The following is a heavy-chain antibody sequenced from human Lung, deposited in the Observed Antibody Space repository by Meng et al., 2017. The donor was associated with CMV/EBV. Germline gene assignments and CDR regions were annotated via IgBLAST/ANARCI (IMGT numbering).Heavy chain of an antibody. CDR1: GGASTREGYP. V-gene: IGHV4-30-4*08. D-gene: IGHD3-10*01. CDR3: ARDASGSGSFLT. J-gene: IGHJ4*02. Sequence: CNVSGGASTREGYPWTWIPQPPGKGLEWLGYIYNGGTIDYRPSLKSRPTLSFDASKTQVSLKLTSVTAADTAVYFCARDASGSGSFLTWGQGILVTVSS. CDR2: IYNGGTI.